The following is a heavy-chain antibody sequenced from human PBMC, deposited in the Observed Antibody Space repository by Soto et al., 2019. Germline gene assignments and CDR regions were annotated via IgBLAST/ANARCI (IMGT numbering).Heavy chain of an antibody. Sequence: QVQLVQSGAEVKKPGASVKVSCKASGYTFTTYDIGWVRQAPGQGLEWMGWISAYNGNTNYVQSLQGRVTMTTDTSTITAYMELRSLRADDTAVYYCARERRRPYYDILTGYYPFDYWGQGTLVTVSS. CDR3: ARERRRPYYDILTGYYPFDY. D-gene: IGHD3-9*01. CDR2: ISAYNGNT. J-gene: IGHJ4*02. V-gene: IGHV1-18*01. CDR1: GYTFTTYD.